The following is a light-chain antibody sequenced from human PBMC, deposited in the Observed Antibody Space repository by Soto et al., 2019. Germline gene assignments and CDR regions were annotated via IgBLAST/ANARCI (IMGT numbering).Light chain of an antibody. CDR1: QSVTSN. CDR3: QQYGSSIT. CDR2: GAS. J-gene: IGKJ5*01. Sequence: EIVMTQSPATLSVSPGERVTFSCRASQSVTSNLAWYQHKPGQAPRLLIYGASTGATGIPDRFSGSGSGTDFTLTISRLEPEDFAVFYCQQYGSSITFGQGTRLEIK. V-gene: IGKV3-20*01.